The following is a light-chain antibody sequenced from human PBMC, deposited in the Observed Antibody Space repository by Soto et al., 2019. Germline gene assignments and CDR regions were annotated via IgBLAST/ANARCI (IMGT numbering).Light chain of an antibody. Sequence: QSVLTQPPSVSGAPGQRVTISCTGSSSNIGAGYGVHWYQRLPGAAPKLLIYGNKNRPSGVPDRFSGSKSGTSASLVITGLQTEDEADYYCQSYDTRLSGPVVFGGGTKLTVL. CDR3: QSYDTRLSGPVV. CDR2: GNK. J-gene: IGLJ2*01. V-gene: IGLV1-40*01. CDR1: SSNIGAGYG.